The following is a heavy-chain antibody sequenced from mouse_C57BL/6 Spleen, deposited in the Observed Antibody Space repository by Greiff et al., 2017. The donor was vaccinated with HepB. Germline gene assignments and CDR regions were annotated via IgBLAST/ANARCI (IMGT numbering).Heavy chain of an antibody. Sequence: QVHVKQSGAELVKPGASVKISCKASGYAFSSYWMNWVKQRPGKGLEWIGQIYPGDGDTNYNGKFKGKATLTADKSSSTAYMQLSSLTSEDSAVYFGARSGGGDYVLYYFDYWGQGTTLTVSA. CDR1: GYAFSSYW. D-gene: IGHD2-13*01. CDR3: ARSGGGDYVLYYFDY. V-gene: IGHV1-80*01. J-gene: IGHJ2*01. CDR2: IYPGDGDT.